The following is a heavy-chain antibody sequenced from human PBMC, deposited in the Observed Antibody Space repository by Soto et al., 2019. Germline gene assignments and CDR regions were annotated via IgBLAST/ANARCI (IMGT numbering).Heavy chain of an antibody. Sequence: SVKVSCKASGGTFSSYAISWVRQAPGQGLEWTGGIIPIFGTANYAQKFQGRVTITADESTSTAYMELSSLRSEDTAVYYCARAGGDYIYYYYGMDVWGQGTTVTVSS. CDR1: GGTFSSYA. J-gene: IGHJ6*02. V-gene: IGHV1-69*13. CDR3: ARAGGDYIYYYYGMDV. D-gene: IGHD4-17*01. CDR2: IIPIFGTA.